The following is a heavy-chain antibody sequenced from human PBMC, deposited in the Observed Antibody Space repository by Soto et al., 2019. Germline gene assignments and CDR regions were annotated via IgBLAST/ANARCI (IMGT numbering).Heavy chain of an antibody. V-gene: IGHV3-23*01. Sequence: GGSLRLSCAASGFIFENFGMSWVRQAPGKGLEWISSISGSGFKKYYAHSVKGRFTISRDNSKSTVYLELNNLSAEDTAVYHCAKNQGVELVPLATVDWFDPWGQGSVVTVSS. J-gene: IGHJ5*02. CDR1: GFIFENFG. D-gene: IGHD1-26*01. CDR2: ISGSGFKK. CDR3: AKNQGVELVPLATVDWFDP.